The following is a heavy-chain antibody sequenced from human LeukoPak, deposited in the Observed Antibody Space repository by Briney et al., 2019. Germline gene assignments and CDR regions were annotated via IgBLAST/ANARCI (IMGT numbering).Heavy chain of an antibody. Sequence: GGSLRLSCAASGFTFNSYGMNWVRQGPGKGLEWVSLISSSSSYIYYADSVKGRFTISRDNAKNSLHLQMNSLRAEDTAVYYCASGRSSSLFDWIPGYWGQGTLVTVSS. CDR1: GFTFNSYG. D-gene: IGHD3-9*01. CDR2: ISSSSSYI. J-gene: IGHJ4*02. V-gene: IGHV3-21*01. CDR3: ASGRSSSLFDWIPGY.